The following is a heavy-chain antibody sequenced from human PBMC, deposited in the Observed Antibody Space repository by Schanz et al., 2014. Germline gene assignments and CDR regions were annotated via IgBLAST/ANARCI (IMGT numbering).Heavy chain of an antibody. CDR1: GFTFSSYS. V-gene: IGHV3-7*01. CDR3: AKGRFGELSAFDI. Sequence: EVQLVESGGGLVQPGGSLRLSCTASGFTFSSYSMNWVRQAPGKGLEWVANIKRDGSEKNYLDSVKGRFTISRDNAKNSLFLQMNSLRAEDTAVYYCAKGRFGELSAFDIWGQGTMVTVSS. J-gene: IGHJ3*02. D-gene: IGHD3-10*01. CDR2: IKRDGSEK.